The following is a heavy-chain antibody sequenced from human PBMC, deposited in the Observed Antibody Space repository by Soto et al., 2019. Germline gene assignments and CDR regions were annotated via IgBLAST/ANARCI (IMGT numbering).Heavy chain of an antibody. D-gene: IGHD3-3*01. J-gene: IGHJ4*02. CDR1: GFSLSTSGMC. CDR3: ARTGPHYDFWSGHPGGHYLDY. V-gene: IGHV2-70*11. Sequence: GSGPTLVNPTQTLTLTCTFSGFSLSTSGMCVSWIRQPPGKALVWLARIDWDDDKYYSTSLKTRLTISKDTSKNQVVLTMTNMDPVDTATYYCARTGPHYDFWSGHPGGHYLDYWGQGTLVTVSS. CDR2: IDWDDDK.